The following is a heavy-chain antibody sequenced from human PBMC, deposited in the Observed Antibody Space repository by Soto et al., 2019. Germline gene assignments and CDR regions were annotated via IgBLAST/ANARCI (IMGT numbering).Heavy chain of an antibody. D-gene: IGHD3-22*01. CDR1: GYTFTSYY. J-gene: IGHJ4*02. CDR3: AGTLSYYYDSSGYPY. Sequence: ASVKVSCKASGYTFTSYYMHWVLQAPGQGLEWMGIINPSGGSTSYAQKFQGRVTMTTDTSTSTAYMELRSLRSDDTAVYYCAGTLSYYYDSSGYPYWGQGTLVTVSS. V-gene: IGHV1-46*01. CDR2: INPSGGST.